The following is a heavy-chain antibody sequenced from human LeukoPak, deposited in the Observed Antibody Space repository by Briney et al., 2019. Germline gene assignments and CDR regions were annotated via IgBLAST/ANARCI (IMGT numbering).Heavy chain of an antibody. Sequence: GGSLRLSCAASGFTFSSYGMHWVRQAPGKGLEWVAIIWYDGSNNYYADSVKGRFTISRDNSKNTLSLQMNSLRDEDTAVYYCARDSIAVAGCFDSWGQGTLVTVSS. CDR2: IWYDGSNN. CDR3: ARDSIAVAGCFDS. J-gene: IGHJ4*02. D-gene: IGHD6-19*01. V-gene: IGHV3-33*01. CDR1: GFTFSSYG.